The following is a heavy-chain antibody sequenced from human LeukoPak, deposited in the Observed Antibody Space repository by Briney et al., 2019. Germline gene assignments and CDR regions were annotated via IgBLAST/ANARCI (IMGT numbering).Heavy chain of an antibody. D-gene: IGHD3-10*01. CDR3: YASGSTWGLSD. J-gene: IGHJ4*02. Sequence: PGGSLRLSCAASGLTFSNAWMNWVRQAPGKGLEWIGRIRPMTDGGTVDYFPPVKGRFTISRDDLEDRVYLQMDSLKIEDTGVYYCYASGSTWGLSDWGQGTLVIVSS. CDR2: IRPMTDGGTV. V-gene: IGHV3-15*01. CDR1: GLTFSNAW.